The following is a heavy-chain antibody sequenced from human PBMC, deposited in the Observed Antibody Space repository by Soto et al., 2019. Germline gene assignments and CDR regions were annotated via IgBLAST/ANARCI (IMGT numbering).Heavy chain of an antibody. V-gene: IGHV4-59*11. J-gene: IGHJ4*02. Sequence: SATLSLTCTVSGGSISLHYWSWIRQPPGKGLEWIGYIYYSGSTTYNPSLKSRVTISADTSKNQFSLKLTSVTAADTAVYYCARDAGGPFDNWGQGTLVTVSS. CDR3: ARDAGGPFDN. CDR2: IYYSGST. CDR1: GGSISLHY. D-gene: IGHD2-15*01.